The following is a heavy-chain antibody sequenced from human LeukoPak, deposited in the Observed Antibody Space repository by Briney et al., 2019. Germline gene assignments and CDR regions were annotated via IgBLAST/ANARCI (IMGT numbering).Heavy chain of an antibody. J-gene: IGHJ3*02. CDR3: AKSREEIRGLDAFDI. Sequence: SQTLSLTCSVSGGSISSDDYCWNWIRQHPGKGLEWLGYIYYSGSTYYNPFLKSRVALSVDTSKNQFSLKLSSLTAADTAVYYCAKSREEIRGLDAFDIWGQGTMVTVSS. CDR2: IYYSGST. D-gene: IGHD5-24*01. V-gene: IGHV4-31*03. CDR1: GGSISSDDYC.